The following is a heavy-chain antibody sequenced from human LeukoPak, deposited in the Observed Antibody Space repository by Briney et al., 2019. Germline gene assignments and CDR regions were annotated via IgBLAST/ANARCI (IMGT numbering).Heavy chain of an antibody. CDR2: INHSGST. J-gene: IGHJ4*02. Sequence: SETLSLTCTVSGGSISSSSYYWGWIRQPPGKGLEWIGEINHSGSTNYNPSLKSRVTISVDTSKNQFSLKLSSVTAADTAVYYCARGGIFGVVKKIKNYFDYWGQGTLVTVSS. CDR1: GGSISSSSYY. D-gene: IGHD3-3*01. CDR3: ARGGIFGVVKKIKNYFDY. V-gene: IGHV4-39*07.